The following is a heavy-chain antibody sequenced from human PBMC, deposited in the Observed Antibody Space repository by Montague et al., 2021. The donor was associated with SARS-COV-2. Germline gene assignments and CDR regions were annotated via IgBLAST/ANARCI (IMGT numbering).Heavy chain of an antibody. CDR3: ARVATGWRPGEFWYFDF. D-gene: IGHD3-10*01. CDR2: INYSGHA. CDR1: GGSFSDYY. J-gene: IGHJ2*01. V-gene: IGHV4-34*01. Sequence: SETLSLTCAVYGGSFSDYYWAWIRQPPGKGQEWIGEINYSGHANYNPSLKSRVIMSLDTSRDEFSLKVNSVTAADTAMYYCARVATGWRPGEFWYFDFWGRGTLVTVSS.